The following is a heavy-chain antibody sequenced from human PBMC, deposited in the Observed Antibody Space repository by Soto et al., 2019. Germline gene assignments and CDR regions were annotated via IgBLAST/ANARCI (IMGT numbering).Heavy chain of an antibody. Sequence: NPSETLSLTCAVYGGSFSGYYWSWIRQPPGKGLEWIGEINHSGSTNYNPSLKSRVTISVDTSKNQFSLKLSSVTAADTAVYYCAREAGWHSGYDLWGQGTLVTVSS. D-gene: IGHD5-12*01. J-gene: IGHJ4*02. CDR2: INHSGST. CDR3: AREAGWHSGYDL. CDR1: GGSFSGYY. V-gene: IGHV4-34*01.